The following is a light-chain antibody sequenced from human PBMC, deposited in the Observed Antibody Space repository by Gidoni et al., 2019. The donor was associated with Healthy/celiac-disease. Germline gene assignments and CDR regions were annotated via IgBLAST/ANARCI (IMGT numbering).Light chain of an antibody. Sequence: QSALTQPASVSGSPGQSITISCTGTSSDVGGYNYDSWYQQHPGKAPKLMIYDVSNRPSGVSNRFSGSKSGNTASLTISGLQAEDEADYYCSSYTSSSTLHVFGTGTKVTVL. CDR2: DVS. J-gene: IGLJ1*01. V-gene: IGLV2-14*01. CDR3: SSYTSSSTLHV. CDR1: SSDVGGYNY.